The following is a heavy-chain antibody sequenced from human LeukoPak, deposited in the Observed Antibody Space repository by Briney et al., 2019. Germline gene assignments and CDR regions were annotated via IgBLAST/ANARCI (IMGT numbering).Heavy chain of an antibody. CDR3: ARDKVVVVVAANANYYGMDV. CDR2: ISSSSSTI. CDR1: GFTFSSYS. J-gene: IGHJ6*02. D-gene: IGHD2-15*01. V-gene: IGHV3-48*02. Sequence: GGSLRLSCAASGFTFSSYSMNWVRQAPGKGLEWVSYISSSSSTIYYADSVKGRFTISRDNAKNSLYLQMNSLRDEDTAVYYCARDKVVVVVAANANYYGMDVWGQGTTVTVSS.